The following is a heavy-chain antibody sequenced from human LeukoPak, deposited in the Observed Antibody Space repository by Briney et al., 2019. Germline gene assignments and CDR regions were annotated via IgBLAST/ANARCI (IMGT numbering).Heavy chain of an antibody. Sequence: GESLKISCKGSGYSFTSYWIGWVRQMPGKGLEWMGIIYPGDSDTRYSPSFQGKVTISADKSIRTAHLQCSSLKASDTALYYCGRQLGGEGGGTFDFWGQGTLVAVSS. CDR1: GYSFTSYW. CDR3: GRQLGGEGGGTFDF. D-gene: IGHD1-26*01. J-gene: IGHJ4*02. CDR2: IYPGDSDT. V-gene: IGHV5-51*01.